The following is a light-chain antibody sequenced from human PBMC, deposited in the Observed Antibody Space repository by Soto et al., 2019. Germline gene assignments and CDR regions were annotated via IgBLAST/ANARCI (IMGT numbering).Light chain of an antibody. CDR2: LNSDSSH. CDR3: QTWGTGVV. J-gene: IGLJ2*01. V-gene: IGLV4-69*02. CDR1: SWHSSYA. Sequence: QPVLTQSPSASASLGASVKLTFTLSSWHSSYAIAWHQQQPETGPRYLVKLNSDSSHGQGEGIPDRFSGSSSGAERYLNISGLQSEDEADYYCQTWGTGVVFGGGTKLTVL.